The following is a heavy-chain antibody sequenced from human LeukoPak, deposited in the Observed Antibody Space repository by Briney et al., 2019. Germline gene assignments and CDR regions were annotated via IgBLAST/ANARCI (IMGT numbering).Heavy chain of an antibody. J-gene: IGHJ3*02. Sequence: SETLSLTCTVSDGSISSYYWSWIRQPPGKGLEWIGYIYYSGRTNYNPSLKSRVTISVDTSKNQFSLKLSSVTAADTAVYYCARWDWGTLDAVDIWGQGTMVTVSS. D-gene: IGHD7-27*01. CDR3: ARWDWGTLDAVDI. V-gene: IGHV4-59*01. CDR1: DGSISSYY. CDR2: IYYSGRT.